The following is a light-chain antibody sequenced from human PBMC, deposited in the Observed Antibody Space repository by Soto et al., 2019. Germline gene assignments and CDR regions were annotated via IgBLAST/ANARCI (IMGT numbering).Light chain of an antibody. CDR2: VAS. V-gene: IGKV1-39*01. CDR3: QQSYSTPRT. Sequence: EIEVCESASALAASVGYRVTSTCRASQSISIYLNWDQQQPGKAPKLLIYVASSLQSGVPSRFSGSGSGTDFTLNISSLPPEDFATYYCQQSYSTPRTFGQGTKVDIK. J-gene: IGKJ1*01. CDR1: QSISIY.